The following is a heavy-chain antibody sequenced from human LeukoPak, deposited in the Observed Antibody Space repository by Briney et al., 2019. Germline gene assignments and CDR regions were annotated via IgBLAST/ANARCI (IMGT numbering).Heavy chain of an antibody. CDR3: APDLRGSAWSLDY. D-gene: IGHD6-19*01. J-gene: IGHJ4*02. CDR2: VSDSGRSA. CDR1: GSTFSNYG. Sequence: GGSLRLSCAASGSTFSNYGMSWVRQAPGKGLEWVSVVSDSGRSANYADSVKGRFTISRDNSKNTLYLQMNSLRAEDTAVYYCAPDLRGSAWSLDYWGQGTLVTVSS. V-gene: IGHV3-23*01.